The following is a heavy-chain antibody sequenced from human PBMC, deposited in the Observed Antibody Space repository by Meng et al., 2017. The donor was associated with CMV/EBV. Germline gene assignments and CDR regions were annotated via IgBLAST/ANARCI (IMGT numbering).Heavy chain of an antibody. CDR2: ISSSSSTI. J-gene: IGHJ4*02. V-gene: IGHV3-48*04. D-gene: IGHD1-20*01. CDR3: ARDSRITGNQRLVDY. CDR1: GFNFSSYS. Sequence: GESLKISCAASGFNFSSYSMNWVRQAPGKGLEWVSYISSSSSTIYYADSVKGRFTISRDNAKNSLYLQMNSLRAEDTAVYYCARDSRITGNQRLVDYWGQGTLVTVSS.